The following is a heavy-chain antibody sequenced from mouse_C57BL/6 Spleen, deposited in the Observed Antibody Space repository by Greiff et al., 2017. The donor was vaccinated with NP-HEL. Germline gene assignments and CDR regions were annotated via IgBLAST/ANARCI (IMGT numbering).Heavy chain of an antibody. D-gene: IGHD1-1*01. V-gene: IGHV1-69*01. CDR2: IDPSDSYT. CDR1: GYTFTSYW. Sequence: QVQLQQPGAELVMPGASVKLSCKASGYTFTSYWMHWVKQRPGQGLEWIGEIDPSDSYTNYNQKFKGKSTLTVDKSSSTAYMQFSSLTSEDSAVYYCARAVAYAMDYWGQGTSVTVSS. CDR3: ARAVAYAMDY. J-gene: IGHJ4*01.